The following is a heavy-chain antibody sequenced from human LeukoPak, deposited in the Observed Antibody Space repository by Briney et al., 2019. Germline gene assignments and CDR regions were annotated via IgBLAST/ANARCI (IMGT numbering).Heavy chain of an antibody. V-gene: IGHV3-20*04. Sequence: PGGSLRLSCAASGFTFDDYGMSSVRQAPGKGLEWVSGINWNGGSTGYADSVKGRFTISRDNAKNSLYLQMNSLRAEDTALYYCARLQTPYYDSSGYFFDYWGQGTLVTVSS. CDR3: ARLQTPYYDSSGYFFDY. CDR2: INWNGGST. CDR1: GFTFDDYG. J-gene: IGHJ4*02. D-gene: IGHD3-22*01.